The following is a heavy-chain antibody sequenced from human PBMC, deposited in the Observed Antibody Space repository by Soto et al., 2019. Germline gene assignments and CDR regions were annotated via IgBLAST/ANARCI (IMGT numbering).Heavy chain of an antibody. Sequence: EVQLLESGGGLVQPGGSLRLSCAASGFTFSTYAMNWVRQAPGNGLEWVSAISGSGGSIHYADSVKGRFTISRDNSKNTLYLQMYSLRAEDTAVYHCVKGYWKGDVWGQGTTVTVS. V-gene: IGHV3-23*01. CDR1: GFTFSTYA. J-gene: IGHJ6*02. CDR3: VKGYWKGDV. CDR2: ISGSGGSI. D-gene: IGHD1-1*01.